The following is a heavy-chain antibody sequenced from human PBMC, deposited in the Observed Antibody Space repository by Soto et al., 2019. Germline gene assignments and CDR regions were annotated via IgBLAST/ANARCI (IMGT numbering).Heavy chain of an antibody. CDR3: ARLSYYGSGSLSHYYYYYGMDV. V-gene: IGHV4-39*01. CDR1: GGSISSSSYY. CDR2: IYYSGST. Sequence: SETLSLTCTVSGGSISSSSYYWGWIRQPPGKGLEWIGSIYYSGSTYYNPSLKSRVTISVDTSKNQFSLKLSSVTAADTAVYYCARLSYYGSGSLSHYYYYYGMDVWGQGTTVTVSS. J-gene: IGHJ6*02. D-gene: IGHD3-10*01.